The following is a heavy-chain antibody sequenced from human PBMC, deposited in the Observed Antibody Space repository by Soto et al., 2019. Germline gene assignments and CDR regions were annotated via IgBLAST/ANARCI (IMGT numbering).Heavy chain of an antibody. Sequence: LRLSCAASGFTFSSYAMSWVRQAPGKGLEWVSAISGSGGSTYYADSVKGRFTISRDNSKNTLCLQMNSLRAEDTAVYYCAKDPEGIASAPWDYYYGMDVWGQGTTVTVSS. CDR1: GFTFSSYA. CDR2: ISGSGGST. V-gene: IGHV3-23*01. CDR3: AKDPEGIASAPWDYYYGMDV. J-gene: IGHJ6*02. D-gene: IGHD6-13*01.